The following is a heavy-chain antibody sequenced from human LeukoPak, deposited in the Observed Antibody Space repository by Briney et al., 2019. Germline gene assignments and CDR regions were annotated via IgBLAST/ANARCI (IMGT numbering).Heavy chain of an antibody. CDR2: IRGTSSQA. J-gene: IGHJ5*02. D-gene: IGHD2-2*01. CDR3: AKGAVVVPAAPQTFDP. Sequence: GGSLRLSCAASGFSFSSYSMNWVRQAPGKGLEWVSSIRGTSSQAYYADSVKGRFTISRDNAKNSLYLQMNSLRAEDTALYYCAKGAVVVPAAPQTFDPWGQGTLVTVSS. CDR1: GFSFSSYS. V-gene: IGHV3-21*04.